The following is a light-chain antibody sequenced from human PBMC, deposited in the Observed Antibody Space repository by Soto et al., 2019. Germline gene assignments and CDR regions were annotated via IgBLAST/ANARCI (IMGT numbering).Light chain of an antibody. Sequence: DIVMTQSPDSLAVSLGERATINCKSSQSDLYSSNNKNYLAWYQQKPGQPPKLLIYWASTRESGVPDRFSGSGSGTDFTITISSLHAEDVAVYYCHQYYSIPFTFGPGTKVDIK. CDR2: WAS. CDR3: HQYYSIPFT. V-gene: IGKV4-1*01. CDR1: QSDLYSSNNKNY. J-gene: IGKJ3*01.